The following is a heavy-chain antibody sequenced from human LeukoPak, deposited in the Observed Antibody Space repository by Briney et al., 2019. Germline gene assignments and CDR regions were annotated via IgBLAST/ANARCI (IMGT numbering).Heavy chain of an antibody. Sequence: PGGSLRLSCAASGFTFSSSALNRLRQAPGKGLEWVSAISISGDDTYYAESVKGRFTISRDNSKNTLYLRMNSLRAEDTAVYFCANPEWGTYLVGFDYWGQGTLVTISS. V-gene: IGHV3-23*01. CDR3: ANPEWGTYLVGFDY. D-gene: IGHD1-26*01. J-gene: IGHJ4*02. CDR2: ISISGDDT. CDR1: GFTFSSSA.